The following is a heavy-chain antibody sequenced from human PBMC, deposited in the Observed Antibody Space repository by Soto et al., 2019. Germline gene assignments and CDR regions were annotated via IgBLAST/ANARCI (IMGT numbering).Heavy chain of an antibody. Sequence: PSETLSLTCAVSGYSISGGYYLGWIRQPPGKGLEWIGSIYHSGSTYYNPSLKSRVTISVDTSKNQFSLKLSSVTAADTAVYYCAGTIFGVVKYFDYWGQGTLVTVSS. D-gene: IGHD3-3*01. J-gene: IGHJ4*02. CDR2: IYHSGST. CDR1: GYSISGGYY. CDR3: AGTIFGVVKYFDY. V-gene: IGHV4-38-2*01.